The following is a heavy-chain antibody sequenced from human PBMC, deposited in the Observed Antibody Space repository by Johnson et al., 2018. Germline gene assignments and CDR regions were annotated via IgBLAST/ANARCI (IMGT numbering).Heavy chain of an antibody. CDR2: IWYDGTNR. Sequence: QVQLQESGGGLVQPGGSLRLSCAASGFTFSSYGMSWVRQAPGKGLEWVALIWYDGTNRFYADSVKGRFTNSRDNSKNTLYRQMKSPRAEDTAVYYCAYHYYDSSGYYEHDAFDIWGQGTMVTVSS. CDR1: GFTFSSYG. J-gene: IGHJ3*02. V-gene: IGHV3-30*02. D-gene: IGHD3-22*01. CDR3: AYHYYDSSGYYEHDAFDI.